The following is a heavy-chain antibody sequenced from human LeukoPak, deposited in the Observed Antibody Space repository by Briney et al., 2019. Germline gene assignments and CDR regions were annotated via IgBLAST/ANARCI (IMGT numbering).Heavy chain of an antibody. CDR2: IDWDDDK. D-gene: IGHD3-10*01. Sequence: SGPALVKPTQTLTLTCTFSGFSLSTRAMRVSWIRHPPGQALEWLARIDWDDDKFYSTSLKTRLTISKDTSKHQVVLTMTNMDPVDTATYYCARIDPLVRGVSGYFDYWGQGTLVTVSS. V-gene: IGHV2-70*04. CDR1: GFSLSTRAMR. J-gene: IGHJ4*02. CDR3: ARIDPLVRGVSGYFDY.